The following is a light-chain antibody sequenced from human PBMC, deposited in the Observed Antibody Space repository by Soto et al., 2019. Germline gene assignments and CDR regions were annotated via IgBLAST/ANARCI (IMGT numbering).Light chain of an antibody. CDR3: QQRGNWPRTWA. V-gene: IGKV3-11*01. CDR1: QSISID. Sequence: EIVLTQSPVTLSLSPGEGATLSCKASQSISIDLAWYQQKPGQVPRLLIYDASSRATGIPGRFTGSGSGTDFTLTISSLEPEDFAVYYCQQRGNWPRTWAFGQGTKVDIK. J-gene: IGKJ1*01. CDR2: DAS.